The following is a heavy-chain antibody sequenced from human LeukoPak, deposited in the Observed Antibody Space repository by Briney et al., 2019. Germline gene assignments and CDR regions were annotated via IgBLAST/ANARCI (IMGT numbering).Heavy chain of an antibody. CDR3: ARASVLLSADY. Sequence: PSETLSLTCAVYGGSFIGFHWNWIRQAPGKGLEWIGDINHSGSTNYNPSLTSRVTISVDPSKNQFSLNLSSVTAADTAVYYCARASVLLSADYWGQGILVIVSA. CDR1: GGSFIGFH. CDR2: INHSGST. V-gene: IGHV4-34*01. J-gene: IGHJ4*02. D-gene: IGHD3-10*01.